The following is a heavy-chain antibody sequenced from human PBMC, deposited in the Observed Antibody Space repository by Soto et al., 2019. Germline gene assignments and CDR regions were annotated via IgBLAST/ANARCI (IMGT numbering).Heavy chain of an antibody. Sequence: SETLSLTCTVSGVSITDYYXSWIRQPPGKGLEWIGYLHYIGRPNSNPSLKSRVTISVDTSKSQVSLKLSSVSTADTAIYFCAGQYYVRSPSTSFDPWGQGALVTVSS. CDR2: LHYIGRP. D-gene: IGHD3-10*02. CDR1: GVSITDYY. J-gene: IGHJ5*02. V-gene: IGHV4-59*01. CDR3: AGQYYVRSPSTSFDP.